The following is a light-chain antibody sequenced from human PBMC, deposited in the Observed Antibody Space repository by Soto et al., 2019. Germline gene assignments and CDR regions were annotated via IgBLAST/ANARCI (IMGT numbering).Light chain of an antibody. V-gene: IGLV2-14*01. CDR2: EVT. Sequence: QSALTQPASVSGSPGQSITISCTGTSSDVDGYKYVSWYQQHPGKAPKLMISEVTNRPSGVSNRFSGSKSGNTASLTISGLQAEDEADYYCSSYTSSSTLVFGTGTKLTVL. CDR1: SSDVDGYKY. J-gene: IGLJ1*01. CDR3: SSYTSSSTLV.